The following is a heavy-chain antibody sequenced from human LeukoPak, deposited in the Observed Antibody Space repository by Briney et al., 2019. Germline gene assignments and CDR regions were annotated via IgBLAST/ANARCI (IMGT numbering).Heavy chain of an antibody. D-gene: IGHD5-12*01. CDR2: IKQDGSEK. CDR1: GFTFSSYW. V-gene: IGHV3-7*01. Sequence: GGSLRLSCAASGFTFSSYWMSWVRQAPGKGLEWVANIKQDGSEKYYVDSVKGRFTISRDNAKNSLYLQMNSLRAEDTAVYYCARDHEEYSGYEWPHYYFDYWGQGTLVTVSS. CDR3: ARDHEEYSGYEWPHYYFDY. J-gene: IGHJ4*02.